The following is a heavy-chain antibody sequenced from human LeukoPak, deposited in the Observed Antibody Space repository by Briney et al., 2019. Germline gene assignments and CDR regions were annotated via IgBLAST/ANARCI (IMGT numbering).Heavy chain of an antibody. Sequence: SETLXLTCAVYGGSFSGYYWSWIRQPPGKGLEWIGEINHSRSTNYNPSLKSRVTISVDTSKNQFSLKLSSVTAADTAVYYCASSGYYYARPGHWGQGTQVTVSS. CDR2: INHSRST. J-gene: IGHJ1*01. V-gene: IGHV4-34*01. D-gene: IGHD3-10*01. CDR3: ASSGYYYARPGH. CDR1: GGSFSGYY.